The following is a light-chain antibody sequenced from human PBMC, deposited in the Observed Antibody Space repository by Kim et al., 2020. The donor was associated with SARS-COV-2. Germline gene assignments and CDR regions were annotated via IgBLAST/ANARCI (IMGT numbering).Light chain of an antibody. CDR2: GAS. V-gene: IGKV4-1*01. Sequence: DIVMTQSPDSLAVSLGERATINCKSSQSILYSSNNENYVAWYQQKPGQPPKLLIYGASTREYGVPDRFSGSGSGTDFTLTISSLQAEDVAVYYCHQYYSIPPYSFGGGTKVDIK. CDR1: QSILYSSNNENY. J-gene: IGKJ4*01. CDR3: HQYYSIPPYS.